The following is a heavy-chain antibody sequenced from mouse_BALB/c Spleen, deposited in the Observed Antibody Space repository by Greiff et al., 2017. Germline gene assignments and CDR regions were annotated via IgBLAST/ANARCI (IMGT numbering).Heavy chain of an antibody. J-gene: IGHJ2*01. CDR1: GFTFSDYY. D-gene: IGHD2-3*01. CDR2: ISDGGSYT. CDR3: ARADGYYAAMDY. V-gene: IGHV5-4*02. Sequence: EVKVVESGGGLVKPGGSLKLSCAASGFTFSDYYMYWVRQTPEKRLEWVATISDGGSYTYYPDSVKGRFTISRDNAKNNLYLQMSSLKSEDTAMYYCARADGYYAAMDYWGQGTTLTVSS.